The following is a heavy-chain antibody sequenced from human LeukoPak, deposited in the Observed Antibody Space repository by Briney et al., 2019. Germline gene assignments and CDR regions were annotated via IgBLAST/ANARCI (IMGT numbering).Heavy chain of an antibody. CDR1: GGSINSANYY. D-gene: IGHD6-13*01. V-gene: IGHV4-39*01. J-gene: IGHJ5*02. Sequence: SETLSLTCTVSGGSINSANYYWGWVRQPPGQGLEWIGSIYHSGTTYYSPSLKSRVTMSIDTSKNQFSLRLNSVTAADTAVYYCARATGSSWYGDWFDPWGQGTLVTVSS. CDR3: ARATGSSWYGDWFDP. CDR2: IYHSGTT.